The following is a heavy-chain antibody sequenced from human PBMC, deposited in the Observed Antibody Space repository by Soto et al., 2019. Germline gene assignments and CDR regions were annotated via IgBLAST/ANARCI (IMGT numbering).Heavy chain of an antibody. CDR2: IYYSGST. D-gene: IGHD3-22*01. J-gene: IGHJ4*02. V-gene: IGHV4-39*01. CDR1: GGSISSSSYY. CDR3: ARQGDYYDSSGYYSRYFDY. Sequence: SETLSLTCTVSGGSISSSSYYWGWIRQPPGKGLEWIGSIYYSGSTYYNRSLKSRVTISVDTSKNQFSLKLSSVTAADTAVYYCARQGDYYDSSGYYSRYFDYWGQGTLVTVSS.